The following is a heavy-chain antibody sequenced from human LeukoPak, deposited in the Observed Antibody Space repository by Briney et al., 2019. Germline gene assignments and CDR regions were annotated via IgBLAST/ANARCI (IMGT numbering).Heavy chain of an antibody. CDR2: IYSDGSPP. CDR3: ARAGNYYFEY. J-gene: IGHJ4*02. D-gene: IGHD3-10*01. V-gene: IGHV3-74*01. CDR1: GFTFRTYW. Sequence: PGGSLRLSCAASGFTFRTYWMHWVRHTPGQGLVWVSRIYSDGSPPNYADSVKGRFTVSRDNAQHTLYLQMSSLRAEDTAVYYCARAGNYYFEYWRQGALVSVSS.